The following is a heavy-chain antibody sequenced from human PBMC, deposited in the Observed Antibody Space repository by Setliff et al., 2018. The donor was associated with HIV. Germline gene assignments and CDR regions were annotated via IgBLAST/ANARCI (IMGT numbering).Heavy chain of an antibody. CDR3: ARHGHFYDSSSSDAFDI. V-gene: IGHV4-59*08. D-gene: IGHD3-22*01. CDR1: GDSISDYY. Sequence: SETLSLTCNVSGDSISDYYWTWIRQPPGKGLEWLGYVSYSGSTNFNPSLESRLAMSVDMSKNHFSLKLRSVTAADTAVYYCARHGHFYDSSSSDAFDIWGHGTMVTVSS. CDR2: VSYSGST. J-gene: IGHJ3*02.